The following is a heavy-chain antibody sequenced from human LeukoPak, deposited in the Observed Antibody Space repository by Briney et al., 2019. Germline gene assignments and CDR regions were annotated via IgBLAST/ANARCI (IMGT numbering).Heavy chain of an antibody. J-gene: IGHJ4*02. D-gene: IGHD3-22*01. CDR2: INSDSGTT. V-gene: IGHV1-2*02. CDR3: ARRGYDSSGYYHFDY. Sequence: ASVKVSCKASGYTFTGYYLHWVRQAPGQGLEWMGWINSDSGTTNYAQKFQGRVTMTRDTSISTAYMELSSLRYDDAAVYYCARRGYDSSGYYHFDYWSQGTLVTVSS. CDR1: GYTFTGYY.